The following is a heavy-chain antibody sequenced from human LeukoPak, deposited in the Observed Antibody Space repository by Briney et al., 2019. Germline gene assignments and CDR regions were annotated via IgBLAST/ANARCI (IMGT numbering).Heavy chain of an antibody. CDR2: TYYRSKWYN. V-gene: IGHV6-1*01. J-gene: IGHJ6*02. CDR3: ARDMKIIAVAGTGTFHYYGLDV. Sequence: SQTLSLTCAISGDSVSSNSAAWTWIRQSPSRGLEWLGRTYYRSKWYNDYAESVKGRITINPDTSKNQFSLQLNSVTPEDTAVYYCARDMKIIAVAGTGTFHYYGLDVWGQGTTVTVPS. CDR1: GDSVSSNSAA. D-gene: IGHD6-13*01.